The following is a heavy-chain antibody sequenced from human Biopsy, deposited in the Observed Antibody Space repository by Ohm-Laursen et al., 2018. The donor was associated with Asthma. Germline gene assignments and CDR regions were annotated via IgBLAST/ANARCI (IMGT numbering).Heavy chain of an antibody. D-gene: IGHD2-15*01. Sequence: SETLSLTCTVSGGSIRSHDWTRIRLPPGKGLEYIGDVSHTGSTNYNPSLKSRVTMSLDTSKNQFSLRLTSVTPADTAVYYCARLAGCSGGACYSYGWFDPWGQGTRVTVSS. CDR3: ARLAGCSGGACYSYGWFDP. CDR1: GGSIRSHD. CDR2: VSHTGST. V-gene: IGHV4-59*11. J-gene: IGHJ5*02.